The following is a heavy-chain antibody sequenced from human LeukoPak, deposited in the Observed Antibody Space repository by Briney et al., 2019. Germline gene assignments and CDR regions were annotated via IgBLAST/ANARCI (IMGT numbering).Heavy chain of an antibody. CDR3: AKGAARLSLFTSFDY. CDR1: GFTFDDYA. Sequence: GRSLRPSCAASGFTFDDYAMHWVRQAPGKGLEWVSGISWNSGSIGYADSAKGRFTISRDNAKNSLYLQMNSLRPEDMALYYCAKGAARLSLFTSFDYWGQGTLVTVSS. V-gene: IGHV3-9*03. J-gene: IGHJ4*02. D-gene: IGHD3-16*01. CDR2: ISWNSGSI.